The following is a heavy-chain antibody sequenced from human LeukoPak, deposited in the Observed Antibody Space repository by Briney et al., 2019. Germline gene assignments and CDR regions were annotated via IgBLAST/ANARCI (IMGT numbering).Heavy chain of an antibody. V-gene: IGHV3-53*01. J-gene: IGHJ4*02. CDR3: AGGQMFTSGGFDD. CDR1: GFSVCNKY. D-gene: IGHD6-19*01. CDR2: IYTGGDT. Sequence: GSLRLSCAASGFSVCNKYMSWVRQAPGKGLEWVSVIYTGGDTYYADSVGGRFTISRDNSKNTVNLQMNSLRAEDTALYYCAGGQMFTSGGFDDWGQGTLVTVSS.